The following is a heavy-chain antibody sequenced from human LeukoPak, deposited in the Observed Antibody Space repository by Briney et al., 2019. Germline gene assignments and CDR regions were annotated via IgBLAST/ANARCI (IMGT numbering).Heavy chain of an antibody. Sequence: PGGSLRLSCAASGFTLSSHWMHWVRQAPGKGLVWVSRIDTSGSSTTYADSVKGRFTISRDNAKNTLYLQMNSLRAEDTAVYYCARGAARCGGECSLDWGQGTRVTVSS. J-gene: IGHJ4*02. V-gene: IGHV3-74*01. D-gene: IGHD2-21*01. CDR1: GFTLSSHW. CDR2: IDTSGSST. CDR3: ARGAARCGGECSLD.